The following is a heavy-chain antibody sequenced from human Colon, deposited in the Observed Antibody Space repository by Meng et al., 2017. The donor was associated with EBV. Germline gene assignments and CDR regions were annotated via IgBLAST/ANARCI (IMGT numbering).Heavy chain of an antibody. D-gene: IGHD3-22*01. V-gene: IGHV4-4*02. CDR3: ARVTGKIYYDGSGYPEAFDY. Sequence: VRLQVSGPGLVTPAGRRSPTCVVSAGALSSRNWCSRVRQPTGKGLEWIGEIYHSGSTNYNPSLKSRVTISVDTSKNQFSLKMSSVTAADTAVYYCARVTGKIYYDGSGYPEAFDYWGQGTLVTVSS. J-gene: IGHJ4*02. CDR2: IYHSGST. CDR1: AGALSSRNW.